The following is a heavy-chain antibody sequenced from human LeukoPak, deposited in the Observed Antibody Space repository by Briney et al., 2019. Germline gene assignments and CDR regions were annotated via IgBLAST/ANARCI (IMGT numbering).Heavy chain of an antibody. D-gene: IGHD2-21*01. CDR1: GFTFSDYL. Sequence: GGSLRLSCTASGFTFSDYLISWFRQAPGKGLEWVGFIRSKTYGGTTEDAASVKGRFTISRDDSESIAYLQMISLKTEDTAVYYCSRSILKSTAIFDYGGQGPLVSVSS. J-gene: IGHJ4*02. CDR2: IRSKTYGGTT. CDR3: SRSILKSTAIFDY. V-gene: IGHV3-49*03.